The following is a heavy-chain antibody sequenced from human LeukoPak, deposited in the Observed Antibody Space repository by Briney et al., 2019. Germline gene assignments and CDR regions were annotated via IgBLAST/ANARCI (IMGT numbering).Heavy chain of an antibody. CDR3: ARGSTYYDILTGYYLGY. CDR2: IKQDGSEK. Sequence: GGSLRLSCAASGFTFSSYWMSWVRQAPGKGLEWVANIKQDGSEKYYVDSVKGRFTISRDNAKNSLYLQMNSLRAEDTAVYYCARGSTYYDILTGYYLGYWGQGTLVTVSS. CDR1: GFTFSSYW. J-gene: IGHJ4*02. D-gene: IGHD3-9*01. V-gene: IGHV3-7*01.